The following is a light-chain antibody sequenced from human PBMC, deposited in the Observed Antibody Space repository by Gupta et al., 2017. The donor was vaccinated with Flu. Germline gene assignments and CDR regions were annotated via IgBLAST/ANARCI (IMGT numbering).Light chain of an antibody. Sequence: SCGPKLGKKFVCWHQQKAGQPLVLIIVQTRRRPAGTPQRFASYNADNTAMLTTGGTLAIDEADYYCQASDSSTVVFGTGTKLTVL. CDR2: QTR. J-gene: IGLJ2*01. V-gene: IGLV3-1*01. CDR3: QASDSSTVV. CDR1: KLGKKF.